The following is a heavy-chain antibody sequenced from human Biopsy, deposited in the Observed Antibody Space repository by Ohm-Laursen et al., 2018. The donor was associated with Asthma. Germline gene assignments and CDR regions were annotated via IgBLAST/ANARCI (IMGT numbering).Heavy chain of an antibody. Sequence: SLRLSCAASGFTFRSYAMHWVRQASGKGLEWVAVGGSYYDGGLKYYADSANGRFTVSRDDSKNTLYLQMNSLRPDDTAVYYCARDVMEWYLPAFDFWGQGTLVTVSS. D-gene: IGHD3-3*01. CDR2: GGSYYDGGLK. V-gene: IGHV3-30-3*01. CDR3: ARDVMEWYLPAFDF. J-gene: IGHJ4*02. CDR1: GFTFRSYA.